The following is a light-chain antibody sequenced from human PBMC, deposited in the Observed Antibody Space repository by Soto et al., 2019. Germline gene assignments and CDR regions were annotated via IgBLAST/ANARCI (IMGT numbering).Light chain of an antibody. CDR3: SSYAGSNEGV. V-gene: IGLV2-8*01. CDR2: EVS. J-gene: IGLJ1*01. Sequence: QSVLTQPPSASGSPGQSVTISCTGTSSDVGGYNYVSWYQQYPGKAPKLMIYEVSKRPSGVPDRFSGSKSGNTASLTVSGLQAEDEADYYCSSYAGSNEGVFGTGTQVTVL. CDR1: SSDVGGYNY.